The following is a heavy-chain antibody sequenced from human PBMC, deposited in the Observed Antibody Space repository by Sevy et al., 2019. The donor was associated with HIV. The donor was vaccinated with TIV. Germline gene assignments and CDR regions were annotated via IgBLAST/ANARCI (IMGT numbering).Heavy chain of an antibody. CDR3: ARGPWIQQAYYFDD. Sequence: ASVKVSCKASGYTFTSYDINWVRQATGQGLEWMGWMNPNSGNTGYAQKFQGRVTMTRNTSIGTAYMELSSLRSEDTAVYYCARGPWIQQAYYFDDWGQGTLVTVSS. CDR2: MNPNSGNT. CDR1: GYTFTSYD. V-gene: IGHV1-8*01. J-gene: IGHJ4*02. D-gene: IGHD5-18*01.